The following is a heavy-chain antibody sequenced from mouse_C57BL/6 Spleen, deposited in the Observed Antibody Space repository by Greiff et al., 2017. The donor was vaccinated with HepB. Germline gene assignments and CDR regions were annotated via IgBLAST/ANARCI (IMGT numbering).Heavy chain of an antibody. J-gene: IGHJ2*01. CDR3: AREGSYYFDY. CDR1: GYTFTSYW. Sequence: VQLKQPGAELVKPGASVKLSCKASGYTFTSYWMHWVKQRPGQGLEWIGMIHPNSGSTNYNEKFKSKATLTVDKSSSTAYMQLSSLTSEDSAVYYCAREGSYYFDYWGQGTTLTVSS. V-gene: IGHV1-64*01. CDR2: IHPNSGST.